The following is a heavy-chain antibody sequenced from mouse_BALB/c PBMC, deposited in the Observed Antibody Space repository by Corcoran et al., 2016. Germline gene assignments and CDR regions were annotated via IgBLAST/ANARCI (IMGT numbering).Heavy chain of an antibody. CDR1: GYTFTDYN. CDR2: INPQSGGT. V-gene: IGHV1-18*01. CDR3: ARWGITTFDY. Sequence: EVLLQQSGPELVKPGASVKIPCKASGYTFTDYNMDWVRQSHGKSLEWIGDINPQSGGTIYNQTFKGKATLTVDKSSSTAYMELRSLTSEDTAVYYCARWGITTFDYWGQGTTVTVSS. D-gene: IGHD1-1*01. J-gene: IGHJ2*01.